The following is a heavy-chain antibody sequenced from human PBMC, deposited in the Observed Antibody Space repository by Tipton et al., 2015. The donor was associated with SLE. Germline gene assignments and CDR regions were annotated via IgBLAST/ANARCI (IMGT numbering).Heavy chain of an antibody. D-gene: IGHD2-15*01. CDR1: GDSITSDIYY. CDR2: VYDSGTT. CDR3: VKSVVVVSPRDYYYYMDV. J-gene: IGHJ6*03. V-gene: IGHV4-39*07. Sequence: TLSLTCFVSGDSITSDIYYWGWIRQPPGKGLEWIGSVYDSGTTHYNPSLQSRVTLSVDMSKNQFSLRLSSVTAADTGVYYCVKSVVVVSPRDYYYYMDVWGKGTTVTVSS.